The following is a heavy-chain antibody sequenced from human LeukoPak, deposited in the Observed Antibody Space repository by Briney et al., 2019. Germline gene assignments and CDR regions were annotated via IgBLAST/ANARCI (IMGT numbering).Heavy chain of an antibody. CDR1: GYTFTGYY. CDR3: ARESSGWTNWFDP. Sequence: GASVKVSCKASGYTFTGYYMHWVRQAPGQGLEWMGWINPNSGGTNYAQKFQGRVTMTRDTSISTAYMELSRLRSDDTAVYYCARESSGWTNWFDPWGQGTLVTVSS. CDR2: INPNSGGT. V-gene: IGHV1-2*02. J-gene: IGHJ5*02. D-gene: IGHD6-19*01.